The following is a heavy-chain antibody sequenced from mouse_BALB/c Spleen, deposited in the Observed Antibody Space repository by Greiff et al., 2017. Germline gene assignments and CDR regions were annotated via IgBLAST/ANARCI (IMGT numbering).Heavy chain of an antibody. CDR3: ARSTVVDAMDY. Sequence: EVQGVESGGDLVKPGGSLKLSCAASGFTFSSYGMSWVRQTPDKRLEWVATISSGGSYTYYPDSVKGRFTISRDNAKNTLYLQMSSLKSEDTAMYYCARSTVVDAMDYWGQGTSVTVSS. CDR1: GFTFSSYG. D-gene: IGHD1-1*01. J-gene: IGHJ4*01. V-gene: IGHV5-6*01. CDR2: ISSGGSYT.